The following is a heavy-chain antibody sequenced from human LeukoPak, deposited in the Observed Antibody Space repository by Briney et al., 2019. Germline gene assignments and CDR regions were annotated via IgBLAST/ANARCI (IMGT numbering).Heavy chain of an antibody. V-gene: IGHV3-21*04. CDR3: AKNADRGAYCSGGSCYPYYYYYTDV. CDR2: ITSSGNDI. CDR1: GFTFSSYS. J-gene: IGHJ6*03. D-gene: IGHD2-15*01. Sequence: GGSLRLSCAASGFTFSSYSMNWVRQAPGKGLEWVSSITSSGNDIYYTDSVKGRFTISRDNSKNTLYLQMNSLRAEDTAIYYCAKNADRGAYCSGGSCYPYYYYYTDVWGEGTTVTISS.